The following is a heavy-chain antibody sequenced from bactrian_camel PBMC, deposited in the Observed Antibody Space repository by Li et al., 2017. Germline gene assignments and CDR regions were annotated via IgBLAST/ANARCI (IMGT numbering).Heavy chain of an antibody. CDR3: ATTPWWSFGY. CDR2: INILNGHT. D-gene: IGHD7*01. J-gene: IGHJ6*01. Sequence: VQLVESGGGSVQAGGSLRLSCAASGSTSSRSCMGWFRRAPGQAREGVATINILNGHTSYLDSVKGRFSISEDNAKNTVYLQMNSLKSEDTALYYCATTPWWSFGYWGQGTQVTVS. CDR1: GSTSSRSC. V-gene: IGHV3S40*01.